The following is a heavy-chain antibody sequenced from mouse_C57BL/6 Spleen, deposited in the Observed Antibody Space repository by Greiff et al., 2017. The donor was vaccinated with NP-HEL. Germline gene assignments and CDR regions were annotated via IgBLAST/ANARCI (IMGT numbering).Heavy chain of an antibody. D-gene: IGHD1-1*01. CDR1: GYTFTSYW. V-gene: IGHV1-53*01. Sequence: QVQLQQPGTELVKPGASVKLSCKASGYTFTSYWMHWVKQRPGQGLEWIGNINPSNGGTNYNEKFKSKATLTVDKSSSTAYMQLSSLTSEDSAVYYCAREGGTVVADWYFDVWGTGTTVTVSS. CDR3: AREGGTVVADWYFDV. CDR2: INPSNGGT. J-gene: IGHJ1*03.